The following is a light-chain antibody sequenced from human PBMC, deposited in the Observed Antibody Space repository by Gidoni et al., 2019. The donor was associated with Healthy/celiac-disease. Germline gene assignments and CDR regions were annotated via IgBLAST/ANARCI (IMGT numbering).Light chain of an antibody. V-gene: IGLV1-47*01. J-gene: IGLJ3*02. CDR2: RNN. CDR3: AAWDDSLSGLNWV. CDR1: SSNIGSNY. Sequence: QSVLTPPPSVSGTPGQRVTISCSGSSSNIGSNYVYWYQQLPGTAPKLLIYRNNQRPSGVPDRFSGSKSGTSASLAISGLRSEDEADYYCAAWDDSLSGLNWVFGGGTKLTVL.